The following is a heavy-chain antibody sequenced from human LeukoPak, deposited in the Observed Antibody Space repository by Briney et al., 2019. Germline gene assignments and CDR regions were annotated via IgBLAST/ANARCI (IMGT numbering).Heavy chain of an antibody. CDR3: ARPSRDGYRYTFDY. V-gene: IGHV4-59*01. Sequence: SETLSLTCTFSGGSINTYYWSWLRQPPGKGLEWIAYIYNRGGTNYNPSLESRASISVDTSKNQFSLKLRSVTAADAAVYYCARPSRDGYRYTFDYWGQGTLVTVSS. CDR1: GGSINTYY. CDR2: IYNRGGT. D-gene: IGHD5-24*01. J-gene: IGHJ4*02.